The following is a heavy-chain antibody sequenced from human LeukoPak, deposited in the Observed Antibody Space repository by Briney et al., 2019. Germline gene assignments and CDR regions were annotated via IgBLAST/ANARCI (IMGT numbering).Heavy chain of an antibody. CDR1: GFTFSSYW. Sequence: GGSLRLSCAASGFTFSSYWMHWVRQAPGKGLVWVSGINWNGGSTGYADSVKGRFTISRDNAKNSLYLQMNSLRAEDTALYYCARSGCDFGHYFDYWGQGTLVTVSS. CDR2: INWNGGST. V-gene: IGHV3-20*04. J-gene: IGHJ4*02. D-gene: IGHD5-12*01. CDR3: ARSGCDFGHYFDY.